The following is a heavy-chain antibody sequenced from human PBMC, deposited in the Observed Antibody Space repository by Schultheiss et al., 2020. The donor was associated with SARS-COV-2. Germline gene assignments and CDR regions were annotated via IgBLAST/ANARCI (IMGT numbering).Heavy chain of an antibody. CDR1: GFTFSSYA. J-gene: IGHJ4*02. Sequence: GGSLRLSCAASGFTFSSYAMSWVRQAPGKGLEWVSVIYSGGSTYYADSVKGRFTISRDNSKNTLYLQMNSLRAEDTAVYYCARWVQGDFDYWGQGTLVTVSS. CDR2: IYSGGST. V-gene: IGHV3-53*01. CDR3: ARWVQGDFDY.